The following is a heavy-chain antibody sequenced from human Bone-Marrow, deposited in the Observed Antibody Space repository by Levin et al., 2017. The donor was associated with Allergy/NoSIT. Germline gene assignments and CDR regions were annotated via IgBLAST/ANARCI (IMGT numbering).Heavy chain of an antibody. J-gene: IGHJ2*01. CDR3: ARAPRHQGVTIYWYFDL. D-gene: IGHD3-10*01. CDR1: GGSIRSYY. Sequence: SQTLSLTCTVSGGSIRSYYWSWIRQPPGKGLEWIGYIYYSGSTNYNPSLKSRVTISVDTSKNQFSLKLSSVTAADTAVYYCARAPRHQGVTIYWYFDLWGRGTLVTVSS. V-gene: IGHV4-59*01. CDR2: IYYSGST.